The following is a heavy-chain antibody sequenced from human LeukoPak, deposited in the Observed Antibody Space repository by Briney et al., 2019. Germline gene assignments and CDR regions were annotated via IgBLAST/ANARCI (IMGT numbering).Heavy chain of an antibody. J-gene: IGHJ2*01. D-gene: IGHD6-19*01. CDR1: GGSISSSSYY. V-gene: IGHV4-39*01. Sequence: PSETLSLTCTVSGGSISSSSYYWGWIRQPPGKGLEWIGSIYYSGSTYYNPSLKSRVTISVDTSKNQFSLKLSSVTAADTAVYYCARQVYSSGWYSGYWYFDLWGRGTLVTVSP. CDR2: IYYSGST. CDR3: ARQVYSSGWYSGYWYFDL.